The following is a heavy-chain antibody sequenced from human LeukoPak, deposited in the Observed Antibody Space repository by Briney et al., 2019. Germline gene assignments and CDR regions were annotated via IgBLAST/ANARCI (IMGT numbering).Heavy chain of an antibody. CDR3: ARGYSSGWYDY. Sequence: SETLSLTCAVYGGSFSGYYWSWIRQPPGKGLEWIGEINHSGSTNYNPSLKSRVTISVDTSKNQFSLKLSSVTAADTAVYYCARGYSSGWYDYWGQGTLVTVSS. CDR1: GGSFSGYY. V-gene: IGHV4-34*01. CDR2: INHSGST. J-gene: IGHJ4*02. D-gene: IGHD6-19*01.